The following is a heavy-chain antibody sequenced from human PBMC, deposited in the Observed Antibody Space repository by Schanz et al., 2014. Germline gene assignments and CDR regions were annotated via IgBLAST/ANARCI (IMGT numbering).Heavy chain of an antibody. D-gene: IGHD3-9*01. Sequence: EVQLVESGGGLIQPGGSLRLSCAASGFTFTTYAMTWVRQAPGKGLEWVSNISPTGSSTYYADSVKGRFTISRDNSKNTLYLQMNSLRAEDTAVYFCAKDPYDVLTGYQYYFDYWGPGRLVTVSS. CDR1: GFTFTTYA. J-gene: IGHJ4*02. CDR2: ISPTGSST. V-gene: IGHV3-23*04. CDR3: AKDPYDVLTGYQYYFDY.